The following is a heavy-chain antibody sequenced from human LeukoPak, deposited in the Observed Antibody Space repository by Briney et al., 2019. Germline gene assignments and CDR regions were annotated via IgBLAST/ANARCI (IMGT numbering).Heavy chain of an antibody. CDR2: INHSGST. Sequence: SETLSLTCAVYGGSFSGYYWSWIRQPPGKGLEWIGEINHSGSTNYNPSLKSRVTISVDTSKNQFSLKLSSVTAADTAVYYCARRLRGRSSAFDIWGQGTMVTVSS. CDR1: GGSFSGYY. V-gene: IGHV4-34*01. D-gene: IGHD3-10*01. J-gene: IGHJ3*02. CDR3: ARRLRGRSSAFDI.